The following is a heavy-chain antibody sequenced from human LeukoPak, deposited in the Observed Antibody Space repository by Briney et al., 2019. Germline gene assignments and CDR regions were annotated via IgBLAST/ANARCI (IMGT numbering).Heavy chain of an antibody. D-gene: IGHD1-26*01. CDR1: GYTFTGYY. CDR2: INPNSGGT. Sequence: ASVKVSCKASGYTFTGYYMHWVRQAPGQGLEWMGWINPNSGGTNYAQKFQGRVTMTRDTSISTAYMELSRLRSDDTAVYYCARVWELQNKFYYYYMDVWGKGTTVTVSS. CDR3: ARVWELQNKFYYYYMDV. V-gene: IGHV1-2*02. J-gene: IGHJ6*03.